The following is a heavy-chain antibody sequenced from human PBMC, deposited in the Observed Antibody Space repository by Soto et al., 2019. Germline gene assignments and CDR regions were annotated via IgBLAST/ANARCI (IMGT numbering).Heavy chain of an antibody. CDR3: ARAQFYPGSGNYNNLMFDP. V-gene: IGHV4-34*01. CDR2: INHSGGT. CDR1: GGSFSAYD. J-gene: IGHJ5*02. D-gene: IGHD3-10*01. Sequence: SATLSLTCAAYGGSFSAYDWSWVRQAPGKGLEWIGEINHSGGTSYNPSLKSRVTISVDTAKSQFSLKLPSVTAADRAVYYCARAQFYPGSGNYNNLMFDPWGQGTQVT.